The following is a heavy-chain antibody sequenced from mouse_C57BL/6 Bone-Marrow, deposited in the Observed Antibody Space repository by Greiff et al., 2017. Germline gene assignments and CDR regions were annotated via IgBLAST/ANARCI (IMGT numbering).Heavy chain of an antibody. CDR3: TTKDYFGRFDY. D-gene: IGHD1-1*01. J-gene: IGHJ2*01. CDR2: IDPEDGDT. CDR1: GFNIKDYY. V-gene: IGHV14-1*01. Sequence: EVKLMESGAELVRPGASVKLSCTASGFNIKDYYMHWVKQRPEQGLEWIGRIDPEDGDTEYAPKFQGKATMTADTSSNTAYLQLSSLTSEDTAVYYCTTKDYFGRFDYWGQGTTLTVSA.